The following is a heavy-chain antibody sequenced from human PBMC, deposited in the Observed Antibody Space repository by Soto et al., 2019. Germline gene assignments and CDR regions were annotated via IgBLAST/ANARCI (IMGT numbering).Heavy chain of an antibody. D-gene: IGHD6-19*01. Sequence: QVQLVQSGAEEKKPGASVKVSCKASGYTFTSYAMHWVRQAPGQRLEWMGWINAGNGNTKYSQKFQGRVTITRDTCASTAYMELSSLRSEDPAVYYCARAAAVPAALDYWGQGTLVTVSS. CDR3: ARAAAVPAALDY. CDR1: GYTFTSYA. V-gene: IGHV1-3*05. J-gene: IGHJ4*02. CDR2: INAGNGNT.